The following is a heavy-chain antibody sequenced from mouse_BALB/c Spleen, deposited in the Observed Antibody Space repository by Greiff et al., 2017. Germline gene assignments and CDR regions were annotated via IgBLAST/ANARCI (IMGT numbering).Heavy chain of an antibody. V-gene: IGHV14-3*02. CDR1: GFNIKDTY. D-gene: IGHD2-1*01. J-gene: IGHJ3*01. Sequence: EVQLQQSGAELVKPGASVKLSCTASGFNIKDTYMHWVKQRPEQGLEWIGRIDPANGNTKYDPKFQGKATITADTSSNTAYLQLSSLTSENSAVYFCARSNYGNWFAYWGQGTLVTVSA. CDR2: IDPANGNT. CDR3: ARSNYGNWFAY.